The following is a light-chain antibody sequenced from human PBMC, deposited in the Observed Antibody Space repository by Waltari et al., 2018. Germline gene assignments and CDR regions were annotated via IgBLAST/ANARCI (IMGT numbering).Light chain of an antibody. J-gene: IGLJ2*01. CDR2: KDN. CDR1: NLGDKY. Sequence: SYELTQPPSVSVSRGQPASIPCSGDNLGDKYLGWYQQKPGQSPLLVIYKDNKRPPGIPERCSGSNSGNTATLTISGTQAVDEADYYCQAGDSSTAVFGGGTKLTVL. CDR3: QAGDSSTAV. V-gene: IGLV3-1*01.